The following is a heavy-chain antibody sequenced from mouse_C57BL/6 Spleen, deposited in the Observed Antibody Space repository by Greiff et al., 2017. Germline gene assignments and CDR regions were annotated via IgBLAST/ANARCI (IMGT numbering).Heavy chain of an antibody. CDR2: IHPNSGST. J-gene: IGHJ2*01. CDR1: GYTFTSYW. Sequence: QVQLQQPGAELVKPGASVKLSCKASGYTFTSYWMHWVKQRPGQGLEWIGMIHPNSGSTNYNEKFKSKATLTVDKSSSTAYMQLSSLTSEDSAVYCCARERQTGTLDYWGQGTTLTVSS. V-gene: IGHV1-64*01. CDR3: ARERQTGTLDY. D-gene: IGHD4-1*01.